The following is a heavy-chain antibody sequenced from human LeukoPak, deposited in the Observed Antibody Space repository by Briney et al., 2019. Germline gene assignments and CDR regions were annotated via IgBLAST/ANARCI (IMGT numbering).Heavy chain of an antibody. CDR2: ISWNSGHI. CDR3: AKDRRHSVSGGYFDL. Sequence: SLRLSSAASGFTFDDYAMHWVRQGPGQGLEWVSGISWNSGHIGYADSVKGRFTISRDNAKNSLYLQMNSLRAGDTALYYCAKDRRHSVSGGYFDLWGRGTLVIVSS. D-gene: IGHD3-10*01. V-gene: IGHV3-9*01. J-gene: IGHJ2*01. CDR1: GFTFDDYA.